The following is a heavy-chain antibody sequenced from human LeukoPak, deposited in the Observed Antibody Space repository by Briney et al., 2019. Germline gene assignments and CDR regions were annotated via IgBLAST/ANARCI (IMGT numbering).Heavy chain of an antibody. CDR1: GYTFTGYY. V-gene: IGHV1-2*04. CDR2: INPNSGGT. Sequence: GASVKVSCKASGYTFTGYYMHWVRQAPGQGLEWMGWINPNSGGTNYAQKFQGWVTMTRDTSISTAYMELSRLRSDDTAVYYCARGAGYNYPYYFDYWGQGTLVTVSS. CDR3: ARGAGYNYPYYFDY. D-gene: IGHD5-24*01. J-gene: IGHJ4*02.